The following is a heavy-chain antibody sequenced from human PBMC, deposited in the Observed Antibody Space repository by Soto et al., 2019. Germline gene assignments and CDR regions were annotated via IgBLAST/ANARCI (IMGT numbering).Heavy chain of an antibody. Sequence: PSETLSLTXSVSGVSISSYFWSWIRQPPGRGLEWIGYTYHRDSTNYSPSLKSRVAISLDTSENQFSLKVNSATAADTAVYYCARIGGYHGPLDYWGQGTPVTVSS. CDR3: ARIGGYHGPLDY. D-gene: IGHD3-16*02. CDR1: GVSISSYF. J-gene: IGHJ4*02. CDR2: TYHRDST. V-gene: IGHV4-59*01.